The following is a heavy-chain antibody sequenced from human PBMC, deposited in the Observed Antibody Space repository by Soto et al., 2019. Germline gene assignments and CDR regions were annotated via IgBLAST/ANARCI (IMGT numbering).Heavy chain of an antibody. V-gene: IGHV4-31*11. CDR1: GASISSDAYP. CDR2: ISSRGRT. J-gene: IGHJ4*02. D-gene: IGHD3-16*02. Sequence: QVHLPESGPGLVEPSQTLSLYCAVSGASISSDAYPWSWIRQHPGKGLEWVGFISSRGRTYYNPSLKSRLTISAATSKSQFSLHLTSVTAADTAMYFCAIYRFTVTWSKFDSWGQVILLTVSS. CDR3: AIYRFTVTWSKFDS.